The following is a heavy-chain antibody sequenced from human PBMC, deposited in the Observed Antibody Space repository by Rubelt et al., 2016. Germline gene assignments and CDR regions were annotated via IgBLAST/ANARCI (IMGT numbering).Heavy chain of an antibody. CDR3: ARVTEWPTGNALDF. D-gene: IGHD3-3*01. V-gene: IGHV4-39*06. CDR1: GGSISSSGYY. Sequence: RLQLQESGPGLVKPSETLSLTCTVSGGSISSSGYYWGWIRQPPGKGLEWIGSIYYSGTTYYNPSLKSRVTISVDTSTNHFALERGSVTAADTAVYYCARVTEWPTGNALDFWGQGRMVTVSS. J-gene: IGHJ3*01. CDR2: IYYSGTT.